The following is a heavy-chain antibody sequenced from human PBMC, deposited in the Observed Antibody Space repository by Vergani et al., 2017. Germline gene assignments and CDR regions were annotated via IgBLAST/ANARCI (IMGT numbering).Heavy chain of an antibody. V-gene: IGHV3-23*01. CDR1: GFTSSSYA. CDR3: AKSDIVVVVAQSTLDY. D-gene: IGHD2-15*01. CDR2: FSGGGSST. Sequence: EVQLLESGGGLVQPGGSLRLSCAALGFTSSSYAMTWVCQAPGKGLGWVSAFSGGGSSTYYADSVKGRFTISRDNSKNTLYLQMDSLRAEDTSVYDCAKSDIVVVVAQSTLDYWGQGTLVTVSS. J-gene: IGHJ4*02.